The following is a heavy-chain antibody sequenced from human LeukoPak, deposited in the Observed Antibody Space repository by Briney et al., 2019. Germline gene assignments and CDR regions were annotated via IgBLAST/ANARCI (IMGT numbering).Heavy chain of an antibody. Sequence: QPSETLSLTCAVYGGSFSGYYWSWIRQPPGKGLEWIGEINHSGSTNYNPSLKSRVTISVDTSKNQFSLKLSSVTAADTAVYYCARHGMGLFDYWGQGTLVTVSS. CDR2: INHSGST. CDR3: ARHGMGLFDY. D-gene: IGHD1-14*01. CDR1: GGSFSGYY. V-gene: IGHV4-34*01. J-gene: IGHJ4*02.